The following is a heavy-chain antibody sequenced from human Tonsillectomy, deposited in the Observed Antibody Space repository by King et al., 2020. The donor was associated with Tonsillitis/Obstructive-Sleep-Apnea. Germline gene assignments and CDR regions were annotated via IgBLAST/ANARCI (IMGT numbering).Heavy chain of an antibody. CDR1: GFTFDDYT. CDR2: ISWDGGST. CDR3: AKVGSYCSGGTCYLDY. V-gene: IGHV3-43*01. J-gene: IGHJ4*02. D-gene: IGHD2-15*01. Sequence: VQLVESGGVVVQPGGSLRLSCAASGFTFDDYTMHWVRQAPGKGLEWVSLISWDGGSTYYADSVKGRFTISRDNSKNSLYLQMNSLRTEDTAFYYCAKVGSYCSGGTCYLDYWGQGTLVTVSS.